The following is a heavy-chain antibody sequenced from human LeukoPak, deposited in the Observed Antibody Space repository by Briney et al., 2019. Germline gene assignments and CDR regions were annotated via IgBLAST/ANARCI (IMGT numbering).Heavy chain of an antibody. CDR3: ASEEGRYYGMGV. V-gene: IGHV3-48*01. CDR2: ISSGSSTT. J-gene: IGHJ6*02. CDR1: GFTFSSYA. Sequence: GGSLRLSCAASGFTFSSYAMNWVRRAPGKGLEWVSYISSGSSTTYYADSVKGRFTISRDNAKNSLYLQMNSLRAEDTAVYYCASEEGRYYGMGVWGQGTTVTVSS.